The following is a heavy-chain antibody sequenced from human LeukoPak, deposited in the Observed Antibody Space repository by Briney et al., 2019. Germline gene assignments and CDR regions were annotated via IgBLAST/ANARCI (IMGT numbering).Heavy chain of an antibody. CDR2: ISYDGGTQ. CDR1: GGFTFSGFG. J-gene: IGHJ6*04. Sequence: GGSLRLSCAGSGGFTFSGFGMHWVRQAPGKGLEWVALISYDGGTQYYADSVKGRFTISRDNAKNSLYLQMNSLRAEDTAVYYCAELGITMIGGVWGKGTTVTISS. D-gene: IGHD3-10*02. V-gene: IGHV3-30*18. CDR3: AELGITMIGGV.